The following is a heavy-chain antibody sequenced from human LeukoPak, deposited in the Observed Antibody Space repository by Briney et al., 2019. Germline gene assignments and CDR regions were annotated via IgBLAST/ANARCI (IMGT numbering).Heavy chain of an antibody. CDR2: VTVSGGGA. D-gene: IGHD6-6*01. J-gene: IGHJ4*02. CDR3: AKRAARPAYYFDF. CDR1: GFTFSSYA. V-gene: IGHV3-23*01. Sequence: GGSLRLSCTASGFTFSSYAMSWVRQAPGKGLEWVSTVTVSGGGAYYGDSVKGRFTISRDNSKNTLYLQMNSLRAEDTAVYYCAKRAARPAYYFDFWGQGTLVTISS.